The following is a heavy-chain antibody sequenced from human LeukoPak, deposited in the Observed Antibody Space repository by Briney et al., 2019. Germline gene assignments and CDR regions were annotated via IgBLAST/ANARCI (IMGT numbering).Heavy chain of an antibody. CDR3: ARKDPGGYWYFDL. D-gene: IGHD1-26*01. CDR2: IYPGDSDT. J-gene: IGHJ2*01. V-gene: IGHV5-51*01. CDR1: GYSFTSYW. Sequence: GESLKISCKGSGYSFTSYWIAWVRQMPGKGLEWMGIIYPGDSDTRYSPSFQGQVTISADKSTSTAYLQWSSLKASDTATYYCARKDPGGYWYFDLWGRGTLVTVSS.